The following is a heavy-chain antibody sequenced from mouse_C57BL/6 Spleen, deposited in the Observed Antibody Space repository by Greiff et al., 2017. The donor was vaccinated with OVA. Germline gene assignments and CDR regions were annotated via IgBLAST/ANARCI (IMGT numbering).Heavy chain of an antibody. CDR2: INPNNGGT. D-gene: IGHD1-1*01. CDR3: ARPYYYGSSHWYFDV. Sequence: EVQLQQSGPELVKPGASVKIPCKASGYTFTDYNMDWVKQSHGKSLEWIGDINPNNGGTIYNQKFKGKATLTVDKSSSTAYMELRSLTSEDTAVYYCARPYYYGSSHWYFDVWGTGTTVTVSS. J-gene: IGHJ1*03. V-gene: IGHV1-18*01. CDR1: GYTFTDYN.